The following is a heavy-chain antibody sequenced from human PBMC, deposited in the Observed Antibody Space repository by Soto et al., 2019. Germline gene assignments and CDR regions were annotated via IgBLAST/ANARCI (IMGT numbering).Heavy chain of an antibody. CDR2: VYYSGST. Sequence: PSETLSLTCTVSGGSMRTYYWSWIRQPPGKGLEWIGYVYYSGSTKFNPTLKSRVTISVDTSKNQFSLKLSSVTAADTAVYYCARGEYDSSGYYSFDSWGQRTLVTVSS. V-gene: IGHV4-59*01. CDR3: ARGEYDSSGYYSFDS. J-gene: IGHJ4*02. CDR1: GGSMRTYY. D-gene: IGHD3-22*01.